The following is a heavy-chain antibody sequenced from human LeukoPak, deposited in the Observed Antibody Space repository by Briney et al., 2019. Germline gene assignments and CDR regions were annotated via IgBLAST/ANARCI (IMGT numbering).Heavy chain of an antibody. CDR2: IYYSGST. D-gene: IGHD2-21*02. CDR3: ARHANVVTAIPSSPFDY. V-gene: IGHV4-59*08. Sequence: PSETLSLTCTVSGGSISSYYWSWIRQPPGKGLEWIGYIYYSGSTNYNPSLKSRVTISVDTSKNQSSLKLSSVTAADTAVYYCARHANVVTAIPSSPFDYWGQGTLVTVSS. CDR1: GGSISSYY. J-gene: IGHJ4*02.